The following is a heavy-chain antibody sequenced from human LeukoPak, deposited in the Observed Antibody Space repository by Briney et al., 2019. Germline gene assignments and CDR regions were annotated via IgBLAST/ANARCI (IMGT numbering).Heavy chain of an antibody. J-gene: IGHJ4*02. V-gene: IGHV4-30-2*01. D-gene: IGHD1-26*01. Sequence: SQTLSLTCAVSGGSISSGVYSWSWIRQPPGKGLEWIGEINHSGSTNYNPSLKSRVTISVDTSKNQFPLKLSSVTAADTAVYYCARHGSYYPGVFDYWGQGTLVTVSS. CDR2: INHSGST. CDR3: ARHGSYYPGVFDY. CDR1: GGSISSGVYS.